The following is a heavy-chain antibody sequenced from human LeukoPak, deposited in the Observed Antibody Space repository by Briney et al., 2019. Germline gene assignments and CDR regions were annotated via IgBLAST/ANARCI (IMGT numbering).Heavy chain of an antibody. J-gene: IGHJ4*02. Sequence: GGSLRLSCAASGFTFSSYWMSWVRQAPGKGLEWVANIKQDGSEKYYVDSVKGRFTISRDNAKNSLYLQMNSLRAEDTALYYCARGPSYYYDSSGYYPNLDYWGQGTLVTVSS. CDR2: IKQDGSEK. CDR3: ARGPSYYYDSSGYYPNLDY. V-gene: IGHV3-7*03. CDR1: GFTFSSYW. D-gene: IGHD3-22*01.